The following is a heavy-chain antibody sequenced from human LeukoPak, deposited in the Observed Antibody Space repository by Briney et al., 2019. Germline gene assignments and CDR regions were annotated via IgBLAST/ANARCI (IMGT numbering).Heavy chain of an antibody. CDR1: GDSISSSNSY. CDR3: ARAGGSYYNYFDY. V-gene: IGHV4-39*01. D-gene: IGHD1-26*01. J-gene: IGHJ4*02. Sequence: SETLSLTCTVSGDSISSSNSYWGWIRQPPGKGLEWIGSIYYSGNTYYNASLKSRVTISVDTSKNQFSLKLTSVTAADTAVYYCARAGGSYYNYFDYWGQGTLVTVSS. CDR2: IYYSGNT.